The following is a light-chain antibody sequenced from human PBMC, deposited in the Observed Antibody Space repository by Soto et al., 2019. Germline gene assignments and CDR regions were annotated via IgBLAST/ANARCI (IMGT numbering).Light chain of an antibody. CDR2: AAS. Sequence: DIQMTQSPSSLSASVGDRVTITCRASQGITDYLAWYQQKPGQVPNLLNYAASTLQSGVPSRFSGSRSGTDFTLTITRLQPEDVAPYYCHNYNRAPWTFGQGTKVEIK. CDR3: HNYNRAPWT. V-gene: IGKV1-27*01. CDR1: QGITDY. J-gene: IGKJ1*01.